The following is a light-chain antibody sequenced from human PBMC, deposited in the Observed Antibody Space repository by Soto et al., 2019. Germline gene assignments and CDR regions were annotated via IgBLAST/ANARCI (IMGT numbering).Light chain of an antibody. CDR1: QSISSY. CDR2: DAS. Sequence: DIQMTQSPSSLSASVGDRVTITCRASQSISSYLNWYQLKPGKAPKLLIYDASNLEPGVPSRFSASGSGTDFTFTISSLQPEDIATYYCQQYDNGLITFGQGTKV. J-gene: IGKJ1*01. V-gene: IGKV1-33*01. CDR3: QQYDNGLIT.